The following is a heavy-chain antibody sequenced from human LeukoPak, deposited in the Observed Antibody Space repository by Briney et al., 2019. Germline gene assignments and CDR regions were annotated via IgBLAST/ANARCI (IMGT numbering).Heavy chain of an antibody. J-gene: IGHJ4*02. Sequence: GGSLRLSCVVSGFIVSSNYVSWVRQAPGKGLEWVSVIYRDGSTYYADSVRGRFTISRDNAKNSLYLQMNSLRAEDTAVYYCARDRYWGQGTLVTVSS. CDR2: IYRDGST. CDR1: GFIVSSNY. CDR3: ARDRY. V-gene: IGHV3-53*01.